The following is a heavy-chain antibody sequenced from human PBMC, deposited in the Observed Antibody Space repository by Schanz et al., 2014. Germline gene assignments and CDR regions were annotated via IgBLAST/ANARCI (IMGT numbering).Heavy chain of an antibody. Sequence: EVQLVESGGGLVQPGGSLRLSCAASGFTFRTYLMNWVRQAPGKGLEWVSFISSSSSTIYYADSVKGRFTISRDNAKNSLYRQMNSLRDEDTAVYYCAREGERKGMLPYYFDYWGQGALVTVSS. J-gene: IGHJ4*02. D-gene: IGHD3-10*01. CDR1: GFTFRTYL. CDR2: ISSSSSTI. V-gene: IGHV3-48*02. CDR3: AREGERKGMLPYYFDY.